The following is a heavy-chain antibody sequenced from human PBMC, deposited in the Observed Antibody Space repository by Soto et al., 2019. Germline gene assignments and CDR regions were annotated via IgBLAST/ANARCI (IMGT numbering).Heavy chain of an antibody. CDR3: ARHSETGLFTIFGVGRQFDY. Sequence: PSETLSLTCTVSGVSIYNHYWSWVRQPPGKGLEWIGYIYYTGGTNYNPSLKSRVTMSVDTSKNRVSLNLTSLTAADTAVYYCARHSETGLFTIFGVGRQFDYWGQGTLVTVSS. CDR1: GVSIYNHY. J-gene: IGHJ4*02. D-gene: IGHD3-3*01. V-gene: IGHV4-59*08. CDR2: IYYTGGT.